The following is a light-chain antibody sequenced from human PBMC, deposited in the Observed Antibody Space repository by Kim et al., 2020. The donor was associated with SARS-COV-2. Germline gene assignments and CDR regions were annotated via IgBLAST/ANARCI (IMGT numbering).Light chain of an antibody. CDR2: QDS. Sequence: SYELTQPPSVSVSPGQTASITCSGDKLGDKYACWYQQKPGQSSVLVIYQDSKRPSGIPERFSGSNSGNTATLTISGTQAMDEADYYCQAWDSSTFYVFGT. J-gene: IGLJ1*01. V-gene: IGLV3-1*01. CDR3: QAWDSSTFYV. CDR1: KLGDKY.